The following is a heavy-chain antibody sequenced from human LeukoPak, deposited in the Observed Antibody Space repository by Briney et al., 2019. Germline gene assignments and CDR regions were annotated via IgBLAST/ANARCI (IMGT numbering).Heavy chain of an antibody. CDR1: GFTFSTYA. J-gene: IGHJ4*02. CDR2: MSSGSSYI. Sequence: GGSLRLSCTASGFTFSTYAMTWVRQAPGKGLEWISSMSSGSSYIYYADSVRGRFTISRDNAKHSLSLEMNNLRAEDTAMYYCARDRPTGASRVFVVEWGQGTLVTVSS. D-gene: IGHD2-15*01. CDR3: ARDRPTGASRVFVVE. V-gene: IGHV3-21*01.